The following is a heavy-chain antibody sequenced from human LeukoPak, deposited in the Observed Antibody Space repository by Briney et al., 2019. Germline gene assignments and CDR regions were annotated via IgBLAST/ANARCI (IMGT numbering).Heavy chain of an antibody. CDR3: ARANGKQQLDLFDY. J-gene: IGHJ4*02. Sequence: GGSLRLSCAASGFTFSSYGMHWVRQAPGKGLEWVAVISYDGTNKYYADSVKGRFTISRDNSKNTLYLQMNSLRAEDTAVYYCARANGKQQLDLFDYWGQGTLVTVSS. CDR1: GFTFSSYG. CDR2: ISYDGTNK. V-gene: IGHV3-30*03. D-gene: IGHD6-13*01.